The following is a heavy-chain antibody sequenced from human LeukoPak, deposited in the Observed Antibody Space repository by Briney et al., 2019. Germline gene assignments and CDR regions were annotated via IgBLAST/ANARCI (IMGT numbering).Heavy chain of an antibody. J-gene: IGHJ6*03. CDR3: ARGPSITMVRGGQWYYYMDV. D-gene: IGHD3-10*01. V-gene: IGHV1-46*01. CDR1: GYTFTNYY. Sequence: GASVKVSCKASGYTFTNYYIHWGRQAPGQGLEWMGVINPSGGSTNYAQKFQGRVTMTRDTSTSTVYMELSSLRSEDTAVYYCARGPSITMVRGGQWYYYMDVWGKGTTVTISS. CDR2: INPSGGST.